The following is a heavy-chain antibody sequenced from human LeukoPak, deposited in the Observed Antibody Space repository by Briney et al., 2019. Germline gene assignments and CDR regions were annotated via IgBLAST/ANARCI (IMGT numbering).Heavy chain of an antibody. V-gene: IGHV1-24*01. J-gene: IGHJ4*02. CDR2: FDPEDGET. CDR1: GYTLTELS. Sequence: TSVKVSCKVSGYTLTELSMHWVRQAPGKGLEWMGGFDPEDGETIYAQKFQGRVTMTEDTSTDTAYMELSSLRSEDTAVYYCATAWGIVGATFAYWGQGTLVTVSS. CDR3: ATAWGIVGATFAY. D-gene: IGHD1-26*01.